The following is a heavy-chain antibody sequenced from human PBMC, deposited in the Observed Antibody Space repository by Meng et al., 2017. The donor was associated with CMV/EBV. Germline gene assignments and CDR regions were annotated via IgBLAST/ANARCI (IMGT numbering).Heavy chain of an antibody. CDR2: ISRSCSNI. CDR1: GFTLSDYH. Sequence: GSLTLSCAVSGFTLSDYHMSWIRPATGKGLVGVTYISRSCSNIFYADSVEGRFTISRDNAKHSLYLQMNSLRAKDTAVYYCARDRPQGKSNPNIVVVPGGFDYWGQGTLVTVSS. CDR3: ARDRPQGKSNPNIVVVPGGFDY. V-gene: IGHV3-11*01. J-gene: IGHJ4*02. D-gene: IGHD2-2*01.